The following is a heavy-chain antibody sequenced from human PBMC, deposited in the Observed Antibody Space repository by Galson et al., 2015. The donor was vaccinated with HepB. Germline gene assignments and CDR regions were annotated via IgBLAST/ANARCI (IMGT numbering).Heavy chain of an antibody. J-gene: IGHJ4*02. Sequence: SLRLSCAASTFIFSTYSMNWVRQAPGKGLEWVSYISSRSTTIYYADSVKGRFTISRDNAKNSLYLQMNSLRAEDTAVYYCVSLRGNDLKPLDYWGQGTLVTVSS. V-gene: IGHV3-48*04. D-gene: IGHD5-12*01. CDR3: VSLRGNDLKPLDY. CDR2: ISSRSTTI. CDR1: TFIFSTYS.